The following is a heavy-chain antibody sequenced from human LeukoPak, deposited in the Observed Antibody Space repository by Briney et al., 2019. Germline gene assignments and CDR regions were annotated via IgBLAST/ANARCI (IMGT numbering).Heavy chain of an antibody. Sequence: PGGSLRLSCAASGFTFSSYSMNWVRQAPGKGLEWVSYISSSSSTIYYADSVKGRFTIPRDNSKNTLYLQMNSLRAEDTAVYYCANLGYGSGSYPTADWGQGTLVTVSS. V-gene: IGHV3-48*01. J-gene: IGHJ4*02. CDR2: ISSSSSTI. D-gene: IGHD3-10*01. CDR3: ANLGYGSGSYPTAD. CDR1: GFTFSSYS.